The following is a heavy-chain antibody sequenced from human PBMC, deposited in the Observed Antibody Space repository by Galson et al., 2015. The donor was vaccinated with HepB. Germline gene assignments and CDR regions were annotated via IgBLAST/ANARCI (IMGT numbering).Heavy chain of an antibody. D-gene: IGHD6-19*01. CDR1: GYTLTELS. Sequence: SVKVSCKVSGYTLTELSMHWVRQAPGKGLEWMGGFDPEDGETIYAQKFQGRVTMTEDTSTDTAYMELSSLRSEDTAVYYCATEDWQWLPLRRLQRRTPGMGYYYYMDVWGKGTTVTVSS. CDR3: ATEDWQWLPLRRLQRRTPGMGYYYYMDV. CDR2: FDPEDGET. J-gene: IGHJ6*03. V-gene: IGHV1-24*01.